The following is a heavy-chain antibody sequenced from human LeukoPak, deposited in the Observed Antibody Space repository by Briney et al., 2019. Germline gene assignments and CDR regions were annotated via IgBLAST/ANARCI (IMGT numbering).Heavy chain of an antibody. V-gene: IGHV1-2*02. J-gene: IGHJ4*02. CDR1: GYTFTGYY. D-gene: IGHD6-19*01. CDR2: NNPNNGGT. CDR3: ATYLVAVAGTNY. Sequence: GASVKVSCKASGYTFTGYYMHWVRQAPGQGLEWMGWNNPNNGGTNYAQKFQGRVTMTRDTSISTAYMELTSLRSEDTAVYYCATYLVAVAGTNYWGQGTLVTVSS.